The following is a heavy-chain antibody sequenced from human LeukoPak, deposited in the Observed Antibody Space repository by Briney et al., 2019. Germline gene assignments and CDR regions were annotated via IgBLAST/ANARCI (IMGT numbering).Heavy chain of an antibody. CDR1: GFTFSSYA. V-gene: IGHV3-30-3*01. Sequence: GGSLRLSCAASGFTFSSYAMHWVRQAPGKGLEWVAVISYDGSIKYYADSVKGRLTTSRDNSKNMLYLQMNSLSAEDTAVYYCARGPGYSSGWYVLSVDYWGQGTLVTVSS. CDR2: ISYDGSIK. CDR3: ARGPGYSSGWYVLSVDY. J-gene: IGHJ4*02. D-gene: IGHD6-19*01.